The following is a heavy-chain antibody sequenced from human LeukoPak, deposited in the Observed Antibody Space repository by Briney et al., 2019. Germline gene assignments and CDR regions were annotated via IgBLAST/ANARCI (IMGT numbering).Heavy chain of an antibody. J-gene: IGHJ4*02. V-gene: IGHV3-23*01. CDR2: ISGSGGST. Sequence: GGSLRLSCAASGFTFRSYAMSWVRQAPGKGLEWVSAISGSGGSTYYADSVKGRFTISRDNSKNTLYLQMNSLRAEDTAVYYCAKGPTTVKQASHFDYWGQGTLVTVSS. CDR3: AKGPTTVKQASHFDY. CDR1: GFTFRSYA. D-gene: IGHD4-17*01.